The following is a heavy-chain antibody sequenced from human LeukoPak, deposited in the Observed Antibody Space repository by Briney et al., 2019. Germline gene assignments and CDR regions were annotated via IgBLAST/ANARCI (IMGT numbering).Heavy chain of an antibody. CDR2: IIPIFGTA. J-gene: IGHJ6*02. CDR3: ARATDYGPYYYYGMDV. D-gene: IGHD4-17*01. CDR1: GGTFSSYA. V-gene: IGHV1-69*06. Sequence: ASVKVSCKASGGTFSSYAISWVRQAPGQGLEWMGGIIPIFGTANYAQKFQGRVTITADKSTSTAYMELSSLRSEDTAVYYCARATDYGPYYYYGMDVWGQGTTVTVSS.